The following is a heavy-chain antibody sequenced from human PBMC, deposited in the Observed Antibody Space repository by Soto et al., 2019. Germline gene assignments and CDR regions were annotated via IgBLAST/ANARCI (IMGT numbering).Heavy chain of an antibody. CDR2: IYHSGST. Sequence: QVQLHQSGPGLVKPSGTLSLPCAVSGDSISNSNWWRWVRQLPGKGMEWIGEIYHSGSTNYNPSLKRRVTLSVEESKNQLSLHLTSVTAADTAVYYCARQEQQQVLVYYYGLDVWGQGTTVTVSS. J-gene: IGHJ6*02. CDR3: ARQEQQQVLVYYYGLDV. D-gene: IGHD6-13*01. CDR1: GDSISNSNW. V-gene: IGHV4-4*02.